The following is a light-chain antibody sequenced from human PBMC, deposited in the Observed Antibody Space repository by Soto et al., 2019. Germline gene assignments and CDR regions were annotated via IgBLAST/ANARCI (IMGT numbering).Light chain of an antibody. CDR3: QQRSDWPLT. CDR1: QSVSSF. J-gene: IGKJ4*01. Sequence: EILLTQSPATLSLSPGERATLSCRASQSVSSFLAWYQQKPGQAPRLLIYDASNRATGIPARFSGRGSATDFTLTISILEPEDFAVYYCQQRSDWPLTFGGGTKVEIK. CDR2: DAS. V-gene: IGKV3-11*01.